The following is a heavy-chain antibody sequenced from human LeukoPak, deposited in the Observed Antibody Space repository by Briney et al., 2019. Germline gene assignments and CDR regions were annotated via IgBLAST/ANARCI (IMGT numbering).Heavy chain of an antibody. Sequence: GGSLRLSCAASGFTFDDYAMHWVRQAPGKGLEWVSLISGDGGSTYYADSVKGRFSISRDNSKNTLYLQMNSLRAEDTAVYYCARDYGSGVEYFDYWGQGTLVTVSS. CDR1: GFTFDDYA. V-gene: IGHV3-43*02. D-gene: IGHD3-10*01. CDR3: ARDYGSGVEYFDY. CDR2: ISGDGGST. J-gene: IGHJ4*02.